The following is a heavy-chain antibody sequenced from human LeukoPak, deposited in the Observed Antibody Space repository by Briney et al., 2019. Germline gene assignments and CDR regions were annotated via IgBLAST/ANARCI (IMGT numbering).Heavy chain of an antibody. Sequence: GGSLRLFCAASGFTFSSYWMHWVRQAPGKGLVWVSRINSDGSSTSYADSVKGRFTISRDNAKNTLYLQMNSLRAEDTAVYYCARGVGYCSSTSCYWWFDPWGQGTLVTVSS. V-gene: IGHV3-74*01. CDR2: INSDGSST. CDR1: GFTFSSYW. D-gene: IGHD2-2*01. CDR3: ARGVGYCSSTSCYWWFDP. J-gene: IGHJ5*02.